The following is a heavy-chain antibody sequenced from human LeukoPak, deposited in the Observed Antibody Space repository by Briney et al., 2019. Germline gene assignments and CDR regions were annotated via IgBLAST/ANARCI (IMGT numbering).Heavy chain of an antibody. CDR2: IIPIFGTA. D-gene: IGHD6-19*01. V-gene: IGHV1-69*06. J-gene: IGHJ5*02. CDR1: RGTFSSYA. Sequence: ASVNVSCKASRGTFSSYAIRRVRQAPGPGLEWMGGIIPIFGTANYAQKFQGRVTITADKSTSTAYMELSSLRSEDTAVYYCARDGAYSSVGNWFDPWGQGTLVTVSS. CDR3: ARDGAYSSVGNWFDP.